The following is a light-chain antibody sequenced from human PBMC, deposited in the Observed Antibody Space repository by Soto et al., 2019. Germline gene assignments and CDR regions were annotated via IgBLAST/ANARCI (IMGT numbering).Light chain of an antibody. Sequence: EIVMTQSPATLAVSPGERAALSCRASQSVSSNFAWYQQKPGQAPRLLIYGASSRATGTPARFSGSGSGKEFTLPNSSLQSEDFAVYYCQQYNNWPYTFGLGTKLEMK. V-gene: IGKV3-15*01. CDR1: QSVSSN. CDR3: QQYNNWPYT. J-gene: IGKJ2*01. CDR2: GAS.